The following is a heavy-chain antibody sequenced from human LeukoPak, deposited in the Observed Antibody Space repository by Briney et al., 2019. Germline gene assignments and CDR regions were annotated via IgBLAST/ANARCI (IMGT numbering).Heavy chain of an antibody. J-gene: IGHJ6*03. CDR2: IYYSGST. CDR1: GGSISSYY. V-gene: IGHV4-59*12. CDR3: ARGGWELLTYYYYYMDV. D-gene: IGHD1-26*01. Sequence: SETLSLTCTVSGGSISSYYWSWIRQPPGKGLEWIGYIYYSGSTNYNPSLKSRVTISVDTSKNQFSLKLSSVTAADTAVYYCARGGWELLTYYYYYMDVWGKGTTVTVSS.